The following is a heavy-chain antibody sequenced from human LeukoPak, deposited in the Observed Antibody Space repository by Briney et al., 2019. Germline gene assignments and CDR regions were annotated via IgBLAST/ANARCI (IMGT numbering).Heavy chain of an antibody. V-gene: IGHV3-49*04. CDR1: GFTPGAYA. Sequence: HPGRSLRLSCTPSGFTPGAYAMSWVRQAPGKGLEWVSCIRSKAYGGTTEYAASVKVRFAISRDGSKNIAYLQMSGLKTEDTAVYYCIKHDYGDYLSGLWGEGTLVTVSP. J-gene: IGHJ4*02. CDR3: IKHDYGDYLSGL. CDR2: IRSKAYGGTT. D-gene: IGHD4-17*01.